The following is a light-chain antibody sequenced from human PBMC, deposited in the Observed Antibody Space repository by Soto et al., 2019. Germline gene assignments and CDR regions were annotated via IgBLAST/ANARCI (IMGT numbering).Light chain of an antibody. J-gene: IGKJ4*01. V-gene: IGKV3D-15*01. Sequence: EIVMTQSPATLSVSPGERATLSCRTSQSVNSDLAWYQQKPGQGPRLLIYGASTRATGIPARFSGSGSGTQFTLTISSLQSGDSAVYYCQQYNTWPPNLLTFGGGTKVEIK. CDR2: GAS. CDR3: QQYNTWPPNLLT. CDR1: QSVNSD.